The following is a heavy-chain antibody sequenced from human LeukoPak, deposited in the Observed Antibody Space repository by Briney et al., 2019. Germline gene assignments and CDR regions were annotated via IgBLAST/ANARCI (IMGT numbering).Heavy chain of an antibody. CDR1: GFIFSSYS. CDR3: ARAGFALAPHRGTPFDY. CDR2: ISYDGSNK. D-gene: IGHD6-6*01. V-gene: IGHV3-30*03. J-gene: IGHJ4*02. Sequence: QCGGSLRLSCAASGFIFSSYSMNWVRQAPGKGLEWVAVISYDGSNKYYADSVKGRFAISRDNSKNTLYLQMNSLRAEDTAVYYCARAGFALAPHRGTPFDYWGQGTLVTVSS.